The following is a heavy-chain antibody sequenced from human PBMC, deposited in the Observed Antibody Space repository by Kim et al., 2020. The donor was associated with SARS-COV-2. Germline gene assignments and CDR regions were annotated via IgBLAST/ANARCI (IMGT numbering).Heavy chain of an antibody. J-gene: IGHJ4*02. CDR3: ARGVAADILTD. D-gene: IGHD3-9*01. V-gene: IGHV4-34*01. CDR2: INHSGST. CDR1: GGSFSGYY. Sequence: SETLSLTCAVYGGSFSGYYWSWIRQPPGKGLEWIGEINHSGSTNYNPSLKSRVTISVDTSKNQFSLKLSSVTAADTAVYYCARGVAADILTDWGQGTLVT.